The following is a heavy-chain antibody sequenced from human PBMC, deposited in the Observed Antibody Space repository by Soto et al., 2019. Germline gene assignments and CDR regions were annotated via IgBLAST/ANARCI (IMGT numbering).Heavy chain of an antibody. D-gene: IGHD2-2*01. J-gene: IGHJ6*03. CDR1: GFTFDDYA. Sequence: GGSLRLSCAASGFTFDDYAMHWVRQAPGKGLEWVSGISWNSGSIGYADSVKGRFTISGDNAKNSLYLQMNSLRAEDTALYYCAKDISVVVPAAVSNYYYYYYYMDVWGKGTTVTVSS. V-gene: IGHV3-9*01. CDR3: AKDISVVVPAAVSNYYYYYYYMDV. CDR2: ISWNSGSI.